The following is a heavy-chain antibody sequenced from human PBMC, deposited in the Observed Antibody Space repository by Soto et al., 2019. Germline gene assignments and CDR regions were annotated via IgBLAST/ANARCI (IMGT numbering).Heavy chain of an antibody. CDR1: GYSISSGYY. CDR2: IYHSGST. D-gene: IGHD2-2*01. Sequence: SETLSITCAVSGYSISSGYYWGWIRQPPGKGLEWIGSIYHSGSTYYNPSLKSRVNISVDTSKNQFSLKLSSVTAADTAVYYCARLCSITSCLLSRIDPWGQGTLVTVSS. V-gene: IGHV4-38-2*01. CDR3: ARLCSITSCLLSRIDP. J-gene: IGHJ5*02.